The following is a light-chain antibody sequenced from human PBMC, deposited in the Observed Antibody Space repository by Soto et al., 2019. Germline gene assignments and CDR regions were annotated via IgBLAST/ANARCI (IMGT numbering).Light chain of an antibody. CDR3: RQHNSFPIT. CDR2: AAS. CDR1: QSISSY. V-gene: IGKV1-17*01. Sequence: DIQMTQSPSSLSASVGDRVTITCRASQSISSYLNWYQQKPGKAPKSLIYAASTLQTGVPSRFSGSGSGTEFTLTISSLQPEDSATYYCRQHNSFPITFGQGTRLEIK. J-gene: IGKJ5*01.